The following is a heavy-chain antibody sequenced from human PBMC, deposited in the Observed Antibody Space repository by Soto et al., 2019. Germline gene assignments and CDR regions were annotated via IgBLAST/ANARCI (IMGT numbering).Heavy chain of an antibody. V-gene: IGHV3-23*01. CDR2: IQGRDLNT. D-gene: IGHD1-1*01. CDR3: VTHSWNY. CDR1: GLTFTSLH. J-gene: IGHJ4*02. Sequence: EVQLLESGGGLVQPGGSLRLSCAVSGLTFTSLHLSWVRQPPGKGLDWVSAIQGRDLNTYYADSVRGRFPISRDISQNTLFLQTNSLSAEDTAVYFCVTHSWNYWGQGTLVTVSS.